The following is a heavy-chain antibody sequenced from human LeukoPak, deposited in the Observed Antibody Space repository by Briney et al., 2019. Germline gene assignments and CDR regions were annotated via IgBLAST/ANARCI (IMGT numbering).Heavy chain of an antibody. Sequence: GGSLRLSCAASGFTFSSYWMSWVRQAPGKGLEWVANIKQGGGEKYYVDSVRGRFTISRDNAKNSLYLQMNSLRAEDTAVYYCARVEYSSSPVDYWGQGTLVTVSS. V-gene: IGHV3-7*01. CDR3: ARVEYSSSPVDY. CDR2: IKQGGGEK. CDR1: GFTFSSYW. D-gene: IGHD6-6*01. J-gene: IGHJ4*02.